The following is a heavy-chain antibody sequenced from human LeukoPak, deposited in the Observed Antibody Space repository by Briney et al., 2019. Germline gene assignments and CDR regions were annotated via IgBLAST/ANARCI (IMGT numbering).Heavy chain of an antibody. CDR2: IWYDGSNK. V-gene: IGHV3-33*01. CDR1: GVTFSSYG. Sequence: GGSLRLSCAASGVTFSSYGMHWVRQAPGKGLEWVAVIWYDGSNKYYADSVKGRFTISRDNSKNTLYLQMNSLRAEDTAVYYCARDLGDYYFDYWGQGTLVTVSS. J-gene: IGHJ4*02. CDR3: ARDLGDYYFDY.